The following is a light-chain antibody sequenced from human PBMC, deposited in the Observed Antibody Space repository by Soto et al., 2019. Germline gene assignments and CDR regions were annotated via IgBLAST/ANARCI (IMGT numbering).Light chain of an antibody. J-gene: IGLJ2*01. CDR3: GTWDSSLSGVV. Sequence: QSVLTQPPSVSAAPGQKVTISYSGSSSNVGDNYVSWYQQLPGTAPKLLIYDNNKRPSGIPDRFSGSKSGTSATLGITGLQAGDGAEYYWGTWDSSLSGVVFGGGTKLTVL. CDR2: DNN. CDR1: SSNVGDNY. V-gene: IGLV1-51*01.